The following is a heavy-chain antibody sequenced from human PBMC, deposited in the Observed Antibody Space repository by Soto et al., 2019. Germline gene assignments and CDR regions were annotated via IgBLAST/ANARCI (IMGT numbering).Heavy chain of an antibody. J-gene: IGHJ4*02. CDR3: AATQSAASFDY. Sequence: ASVKVSCKASGFTFTSSAMRWVRQARGQRLEWIGWIVVGSGNTNYAQKFQERVTITRDMSTSTAYMELSSLRSEDTAVYYCAATQSAASFDYWGQGTLVTVSS. CDR1: GFTFTSSA. D-gene: IGHD6-13*01. CDR2: IVVGSGNT. V-gene: IGHV1-58*02.